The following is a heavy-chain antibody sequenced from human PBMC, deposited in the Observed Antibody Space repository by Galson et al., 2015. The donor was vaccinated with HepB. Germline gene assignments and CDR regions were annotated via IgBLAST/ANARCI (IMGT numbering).Heavy chain of an antibody. J-gene: IGHJ2*01. CDR1: GDSVSSNSVT. CDR2: TYYRSKWLV. CDR3: ARDLKANWGYWYFDL. D-gene: IGHD7-27*01. V-gene: IGHV6-1*01. Sequence: CAISGDSVSSNSVTWNRIRQSPSRGLEWLGRTYYRSKWLVDYAVSMRSRITINPDTSTNQFSLRLNSVTPEDTAVYYCARDLKANWGYWYFDLWGRGTLVTVPS.